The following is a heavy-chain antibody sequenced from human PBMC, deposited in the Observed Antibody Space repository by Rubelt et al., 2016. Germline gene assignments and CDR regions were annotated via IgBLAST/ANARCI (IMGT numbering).Heavy chain of an antibody. V-gene: IGHV3-30*18. CDR3: AKEGKRLRYLDY. CDR1: GFTFSSYG. J-gene: IGHJ4*02. D-gene: IGHD3-9*01. CDR2: ISYDESNK. Sequence: QVQLVESGGGVVQPGRSLRLSCAASGFTFSSYGMHWVRQAPGKGREWVAVISYDESNKYFADSVKGRFTFSRDNSKNTLYLQMISLRVEDTAVYYCAKEGKRLRYLDYWGQGTLVTVSS.